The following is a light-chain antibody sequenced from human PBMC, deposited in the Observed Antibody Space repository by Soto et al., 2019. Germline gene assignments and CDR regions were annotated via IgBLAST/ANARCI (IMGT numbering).Light chain of an antibody. CDR1: LSVSSY. CDR2: DAS. CDR3: QQCSNWPWT. J-gene: IGKJ1*01. V-gene: IGKV3-11*01. Sequence: EIVLTQSPATLSLSPGERATLSCRASLSVSSYLAWSQQQPGQAPRLLIYDASNWATGIPARFSGSGSGTDFTLPISSLEPEDLAVYYCQQCSNWPWTFGQGTKVEIK.